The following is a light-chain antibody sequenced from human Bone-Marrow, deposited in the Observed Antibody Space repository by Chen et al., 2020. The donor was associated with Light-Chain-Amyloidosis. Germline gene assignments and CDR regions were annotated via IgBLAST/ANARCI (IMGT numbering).Light chain of an antibody. V-gene: IGLV3-25*03. CDR2: RET. CDR3: QSADSSGTYEVI. J-gene: IGLJ2*01. Sequence: SYELTQPPSVSVSPGQTARITCSGDDLPTKYAYWYQQKQGQAPVLVILRETERPSGISERFSGSSSGTTATLTISGVQAEDEADYHCQSADSSGTYEVIFGGGTKLTVL. CDR1: DLPTKY.